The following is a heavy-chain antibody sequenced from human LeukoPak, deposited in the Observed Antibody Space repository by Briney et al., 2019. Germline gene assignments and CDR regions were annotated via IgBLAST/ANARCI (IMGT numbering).Heavy chain of an antibody. CDR1: VYTFTGYY. Sequence: VASVKVSCKSSVYTFTGYYMHWVRQAPGQGLEWMGWINPNSGGTNYAQKFQGRVTMTRDTSISTAYMELSRLRSDDTAVYYCARGTEVDYDFWSGYLNWFDPWGQGTLVTVSS. V-gene: IGHV1-2*02. D-gene: IGHD3-3*01. J-gene: IGHJ5*02. CDR2: INPNSGGT. CDR3: ARGTEVDYDFWSGYLNWFDP.